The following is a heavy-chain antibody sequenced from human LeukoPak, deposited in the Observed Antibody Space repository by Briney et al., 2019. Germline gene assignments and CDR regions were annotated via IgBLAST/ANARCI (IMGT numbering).Heavy chain of an antibody. CDR3: ARAYYDFWSGYYAGYYFDY. Sequence: PSETLSLTCTVSGGSISSSSYYWGWIRQPPGKGLEWIGSIYYSGSTYYNPSLKSRVTMSVDTSKNQFSLKLSSVTAADTAVYYCARAYYDFWSGYYAGYYFDYWGQGTLVTVSS. D-gene: IGHD3-3*01. V-gene: IGHV4-39*07. CDR1: GGSISSSSYY. J-gene: IGHJ4*02. CDR2: IYYSGST.